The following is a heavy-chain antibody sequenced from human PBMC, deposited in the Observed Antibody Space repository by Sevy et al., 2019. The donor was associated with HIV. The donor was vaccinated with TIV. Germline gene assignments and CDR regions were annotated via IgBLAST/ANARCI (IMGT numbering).Heavy chain of an antibody. D-gene: IGHD6-19*01. V-gene: IGHV3-43*01. Sequence: GGSLRLSCAASGFTFDDYTMHWVRQAPGKGLEWVSLISWDGGSTYYADSVKGRFTISRDNSKNSLYLQMNSLRTEDTALYYCAKDRQWLAHNWFDPWGQGTLVTVSS. CDR2: ISWDGGST. CDR1: GFTFDDYT. CDR3: AKDRQWLAHNWFDP. J-gene: IGHJ5*02.